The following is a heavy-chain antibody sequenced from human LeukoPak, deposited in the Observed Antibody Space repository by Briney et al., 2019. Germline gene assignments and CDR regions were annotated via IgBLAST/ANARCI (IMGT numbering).Heavy chain of an antibody. Sequence: SETLSLTCTVSGGSISSSSYYWGWLRQPPGKGLEWIGSIYYSGSTYYNPSLKSRVTISVDTSKNQFSLKLSSVTAADTAVYYCARRSYYYDFSWGQGTLVTVSS. CDR2: IYYSGST. D-gene: IGHD3-22*01. J-gene: IGHJ4*02. CDR3: ARRSYYYDFS. V-gene: IGHV4-39*01. CDR1: GGSISSSSYY.